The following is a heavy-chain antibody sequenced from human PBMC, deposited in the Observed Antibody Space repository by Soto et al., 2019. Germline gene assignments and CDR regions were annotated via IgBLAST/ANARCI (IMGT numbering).Heavy chain of an antibody. Sequence: QVQLVQSGAEEKKPGASVKVSCKASGYTFTSYAMHWVRQAPGQRLEWMGWINAGNGNTQYSQKFQDRVTITRDTSASTAYMELSSLRSEDTAVYYCARAMAVADAEYFQHWGQGTLVTVSS. CDR2: INAGNGNT. V-gene: IGHV1-3*05. D-gene: IGHD6-19*01. CDR3: ARAMAVADAEYFQH. J-gene: IGHJ1*01. CDR1: GYTFTSYA.